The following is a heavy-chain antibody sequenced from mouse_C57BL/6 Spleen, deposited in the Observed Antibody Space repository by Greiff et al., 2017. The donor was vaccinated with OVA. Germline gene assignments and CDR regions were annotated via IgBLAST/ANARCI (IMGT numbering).Heavy chain of an antibody. D-gene: IGHD4-1*01. CDR1: GYSITSGYD. CDR3: AGVLTGRGKNWYFEV. V-gene: IGHV3-1*01. CDR2: ISYSGST. Sequence: VQLQQSGPGMVKPSQSLSLTCTVTGYSITSGYDWHWIRHFPGNKLEWMGYISYSGSTNYNPSLKSRISITHDTSKNPFFLKLNSVTTEDTATYYWAGVLTGRGKNWYFEVWGTGATVTVSS. J-gene: IGHJ1*03.